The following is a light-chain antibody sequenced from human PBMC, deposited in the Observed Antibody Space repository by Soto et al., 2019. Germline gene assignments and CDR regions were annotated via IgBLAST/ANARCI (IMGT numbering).Light chain of an antibody. V-gene: IGLV2-11*01. J-gene: IGLJ2*01. CDR1: SSDVGGYNY. Sequence: QLVLTQPRSVSGSPGQSVTISCTGTSSDVGGYNYVFWYQQHPGKAPKLMIYDVSKRPSGVPDRFSGSKSGNTASLTISGLQAEDEADYYCCSYAGSYTSYVVFGGGTKLTVL. CDR2: DVS. CDR3: CSYAGSYTSYVV.